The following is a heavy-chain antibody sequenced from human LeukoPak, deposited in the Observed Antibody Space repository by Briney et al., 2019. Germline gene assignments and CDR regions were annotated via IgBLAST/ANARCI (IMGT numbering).Heavy chain of an antibody. CDR1: GGSISSYH. CDR3: ARGNSGYDYAFDI. CDR2: IYSSGST. Sequence: SETLSLTCTVSGGSISSYHWSWIRQPPGKGLQWIGFIYSSGSTNYNPSLKSRVTISLDTSKNQFSLRVSSVTSADTAVYYCARGNSGYDYAFDIWGQGTMVTVSS. J-gene: IGHJ3*02. V-gene: IGHV4-59*12. D-gene: IGHD5-12*01.